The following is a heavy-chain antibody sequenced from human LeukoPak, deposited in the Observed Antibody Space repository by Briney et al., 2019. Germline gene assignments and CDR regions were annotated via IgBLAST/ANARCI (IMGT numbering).Heavy chain of an antibody. CDR2: INPSGGST. J-gene: IGHJ4*02. V-gene: IGHV1-46*01. D-gene: IGHD5-18*01. CDR3: ARDTAMDTYYFDY. CDR1: GYTYTSYY. Sequence: ASVKVSCKASGYTYTSYYMHWVRQAPGQGLEWMGIINPSGGSTSYAQKFQGRVTMTRDMSTSTVYMELSSLRSEDTAVYYCARDTAMDTYYFDYWGQGTLVTVSS.